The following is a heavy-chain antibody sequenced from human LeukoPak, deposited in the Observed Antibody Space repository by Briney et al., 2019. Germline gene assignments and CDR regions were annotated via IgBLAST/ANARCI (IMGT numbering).Heavy chain of an antibody. CDR2: ISGSGATT. V-gene: IGHV3-23*01. J-gene: IGHJ4*02. CDR3: ARGGYYDFWSGYPFDY. Sequence: GGSLRLSCAASGFIFTSYAMSWVRHTPGKGLEWVSGISGSGATTYYADSVKGRLTISRDNSKNTVYLQMNSLRAEDTAVYYCARGGYYDFWSGYPFDYWGQGTLVNVSS. D-gene: IGHD3-3*01. CDR1: GFIFTSYA.